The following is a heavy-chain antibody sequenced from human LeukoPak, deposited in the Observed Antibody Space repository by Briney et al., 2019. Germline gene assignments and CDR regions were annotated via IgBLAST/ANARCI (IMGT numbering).Heavy chain of an antibody. CDR3: ARTRLGAAYFDC. Sequence: PGGSLRLSCAASGFTFSSNWMTWVRQAPGQGLXXVASIKPDGSDTYYVDSVKGRFTISRDNARNSLYLQLNSLRAEDTAVYYCARTRLGAAYFDCWGQGTLVTVSS. D-gene: IGHD6-25*01. CDR2: IKPDGSDT. J-gene: IGHJ4*02. CDR1: GFTFSSNW. V-gene: IGHV3-7*01.